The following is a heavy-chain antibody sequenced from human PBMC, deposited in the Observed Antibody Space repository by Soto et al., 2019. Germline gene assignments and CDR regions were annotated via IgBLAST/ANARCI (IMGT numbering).Heavy chain of an antibody. V-gene: IGHV1-18*01. J-gene: IGHJ5*02. CDR1: GYTFTSYG. CDR2: ISAYNSNT. Sequence: ASVKVSCKASGYTFTSYGISWVRQAPGQGHEWMGWISAYNSNTKYAQKLQDRVTMTTDTSTSTAYMELRSLRFDVTSVYDCARDRMRARWFDPWGQGTLVTVSS. CDR3: ARDRMRARWFDP.